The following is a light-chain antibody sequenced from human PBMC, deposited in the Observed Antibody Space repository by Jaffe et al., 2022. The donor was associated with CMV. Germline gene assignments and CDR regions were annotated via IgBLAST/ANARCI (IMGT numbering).Light chain of an antibody. J-gene: IGKJ2*01. CDR1: QSITSRF. CDR2: GAS. CDR3: QQYDASPPGYA. V-gene: IGKV3-20*01. Sequence: IVLTQSPGTLSLSPGERATLSCRASQSITSRFLTWYQQKPGQAPRLLIYGASSRATGVPDRFSGSGSGTDFTLIISGLQPEDFAVYYCQQYDASPPGYAFGQGTKLEIK.